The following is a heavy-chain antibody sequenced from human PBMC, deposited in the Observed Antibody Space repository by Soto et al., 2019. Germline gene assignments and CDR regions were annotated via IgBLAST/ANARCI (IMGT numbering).Heavy chain of an antibody. D-gene: IGHD3-10*01. CDR3: ARTYYYGSGIFDY. V-gene: IGHV1-69*02. J-gene: IGHJ4*02. Sequence: QVQLVQSGAEVKKPGSSVKVSCKASGGTFSSYTISWVRQAPGQGLEWMGRIIPILGIANYAQKFQGRVTITADKSTSTAYMELSSLRSEDTAVSYCARTYYYGSGIFDYWGQGTLVTVSS. CDR2: IIPILGIA. CDR1: GGTFSSYT.